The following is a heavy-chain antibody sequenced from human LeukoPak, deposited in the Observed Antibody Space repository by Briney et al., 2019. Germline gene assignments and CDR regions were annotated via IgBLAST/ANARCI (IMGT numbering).Heavy chain of an antibody. V-gene: IGHV4-59*02. CDR3: ARTYYDILTGYLFDY. J-gene: IGHJ4*02. CDR1: GVSVSSYY. D-gene: IGHD3-9*01. CDR2: IHNSGST. Sequence: SETLSLTCTVSGVSVSSYYWSWIRQPPGQGLEWVGYIHNSGSTNHNPSLESRVTMSVDTSKNQFSLKLTSVTAADTAVYYCARTYYDILTGYLFDYWGQGTLVTVSS.